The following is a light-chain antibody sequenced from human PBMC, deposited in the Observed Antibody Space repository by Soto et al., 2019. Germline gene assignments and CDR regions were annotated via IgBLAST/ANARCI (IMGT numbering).Light chain of an antibody. J-gene: IGKJ2*01. CDR2: GAS. Sequence: IQLTQSPSSLSASVGDRVAISCRASQGISTYLAWYQQQPGKAPHLLISGASTLQGGVPSRFSGSGSGTDFALTISSRQPEDSATYYCEQLYVLPYTFGQGTRLEIK. CDR1: QGISTY. V-gene: IGKV1-9*01. CDR3: EQLYVLPYT.